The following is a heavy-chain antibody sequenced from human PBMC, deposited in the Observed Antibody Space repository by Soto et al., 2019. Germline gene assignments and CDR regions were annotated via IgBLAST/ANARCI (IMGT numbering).Heavy chain of an antibody. Sequence: PSETLSLTCAVSGGSISGGGCSWNWIRQPPGKGLEYIGYIYHSGSTYYNPSLRSRVIISLDKSKNQFSLKLSSVTAADTAVYYCARAGYSGYDFMFDLWGQGTLVTVSS. J-gene: IGHJ5*02. D-gene: IGHD5-12*01. CDR3: ARAGYSGYDFMFDL. CDR1: GGSISGGGCS. V-gene: IGHV4-30-2*01. CDR2: IYHSGST.